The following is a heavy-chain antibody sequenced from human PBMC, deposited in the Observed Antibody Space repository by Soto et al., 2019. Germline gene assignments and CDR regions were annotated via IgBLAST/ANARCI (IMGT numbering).Heavy chain of an antibody. CDR2: ISYDGSNK. CDR1: GLTFSSYG. Sequence: GGSLRLSCAASGLTFSSYGMHWVRQAPGKGPEWVAVISYDGSNKYYADSVKGRFTISRDNSKNTLYLQMNSLRAEDTAVYYCAKDQAVVTPSYSGMDVWGQGTTVTVSS. V-gene: IGHV3-30*18. D-gene: IGHD2-21*02. CDR3: AKDQAVVTPSYSGMDV. J-gene: IGHJ6*02.